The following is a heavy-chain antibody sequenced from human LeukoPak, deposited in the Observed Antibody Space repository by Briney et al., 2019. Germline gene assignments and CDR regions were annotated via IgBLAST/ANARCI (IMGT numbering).Heavy chain of an antibody. CDR1: GFTVSSNY. Sequence: GGSLRLSCAASGFTVSSNYMGWVRQAPGKGLEWVSVIYSGGSTYYADSVKGRFTISRDNSKNTLYLQMNSLRAEDTAVYYCARGDTIVGGNWFDPWGQGTLVTDSS. CDR2: IYSGGST. V-gene: IGHV3-66*01. D-gene: IGHD3-22*01. CDR3: ARGDTIVGGNWFDP. J-gene: IGHJ5*02.